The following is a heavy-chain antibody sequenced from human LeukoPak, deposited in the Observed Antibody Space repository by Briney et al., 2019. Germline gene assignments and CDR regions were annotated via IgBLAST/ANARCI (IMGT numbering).Heavy chain of an antibody. J-gene: IGHJ4*02. CDR1: GFTFSSYW. CDR2: INSDGSST. V-gene: IGHV3-74*01. Sequence: GGSLRLSCAASGFTFSSYWMHWVRQAPGKGLVWVSRINSDGSSTSYADSVKGRFTISRDNAKNTLYLQMNSLRAEDTAVYYCAREASGSSGYYGLDYWGQGTLVTVSS. D-gene: IGHD3-22*01. CDR3: AREASGSSGYYGLDY.